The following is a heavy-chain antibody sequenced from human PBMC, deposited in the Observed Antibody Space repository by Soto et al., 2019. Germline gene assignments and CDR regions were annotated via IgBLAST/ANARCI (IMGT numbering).Heavy chain of an antibody. CDR3: ARVHHGGGIFGVVIPVDY. CDR1: GFTFSSYS. V-gene: IGHV3-21*01. CDR2: ISSSSSYI. Sequence: EVQLVESGGGLVKPGGSLRLSCAASGFTFSSYSMNWVRQAPGKGLEWVSSISSSSSYIYYADSVKGRFTISRDNAKNSLYLQMNSLRAEDTAVYYCARVHHGGGIFGVVIPVDYWGQGTLVTVSS. J-gene: IGHJ4*02. D-gene: IGHD3-3*01.